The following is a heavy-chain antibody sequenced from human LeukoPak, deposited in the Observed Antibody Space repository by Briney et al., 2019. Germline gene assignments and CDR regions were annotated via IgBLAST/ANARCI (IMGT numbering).Heavy chain of an antibody. CDR3: ASTVFGVTYNWLDP. V-gene: IGHV4-61*02. CDR2: FHTSEGT. J-gene: IGHJ5*02. CDR1: GASISSGSYF. Sequence: SQTLSLTCTVSGASISSGSYFWTWVRQPAGKALEWIGRFHTSEGTNYNPSLESRATVPVDTSKTQFSLKLTSVTAADTAVYYCASTVFGVTYNWLDPWGQGTLVTVSS. D-gene: IGHD3-3*01.